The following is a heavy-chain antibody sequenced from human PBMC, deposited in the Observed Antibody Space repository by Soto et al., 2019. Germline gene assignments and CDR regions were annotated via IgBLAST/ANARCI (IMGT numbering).Heavy chain of an antibody. V-gene: IGHV3-48*01. Sequence: GGSLRRSCAASGFTFSSYSMNWVRQAPGKGLEWVSYISSSSSTIYYADSVKGRFTISRDNAKNSLYLQMNSLRAEDTAVYYCATDPRYFSSTSCYASDYWGQGTLVTVSS. J-gene: IGHJ4*02. CDR3: ATDPRYFSSTSCYASDY. D-gene: IGHD2-2*01. CDR2: ISSSSSTI. CDR1: GFTFSSYS.